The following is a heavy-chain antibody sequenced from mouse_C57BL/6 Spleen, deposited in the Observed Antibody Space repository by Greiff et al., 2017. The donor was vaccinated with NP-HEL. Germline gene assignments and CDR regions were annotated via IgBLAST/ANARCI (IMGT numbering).Heavy chain of an antibody. CDR3: APMGGYYYGSSRAWFAY. Sequence: QVQLQQPGAELVKPGASVKLSCKASGYTFTSYWMHWVKQRPGRGLEWIGRFDPNSGGTKYNEKFKSKATLTVDKPSSTAYMQLSSLTSEDSAVYYCAPMGGYYYGSSRAWFAYWGQGTLVTVSA. CDR2: FDPNSGGT. J-gene: IGHJ3*01. D-gene: IGHD1-1*01. V-gene: IGHV1-72*01. CDR1: GYTFTSYW.